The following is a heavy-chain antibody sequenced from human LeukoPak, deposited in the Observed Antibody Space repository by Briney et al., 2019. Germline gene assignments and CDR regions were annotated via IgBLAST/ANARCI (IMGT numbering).Heavy chain of an antibody. CDR3: ARGGSGTRWHGLDL. CDR2: INPTGGSA. V-gene: IGHV1-46*01. Sequence: ASVKVSCKASGSTFTYYYIHWVRQAPGQGLEWMGIINPTGGSASYAQKFQGRVSMTSDTSTSTLYLELSSLRSEDKAVYYCARGGSGTRWHGLDLWGQGTLVTVSS. J-gene: IGHJ5*02. CDR1: GSTFTYYY. D-gene: IGHD5-24*01.